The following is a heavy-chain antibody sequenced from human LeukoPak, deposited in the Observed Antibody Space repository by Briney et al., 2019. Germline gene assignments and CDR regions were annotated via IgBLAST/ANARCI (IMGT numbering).Heavy chain of an antibody. Sequence: GGSLRLSCAASGFTFSSYAMSWVRQAPGKGLEWVSAISGSGGSTYYADSVKGRFTISRDNSKNTLYLQMNSLRAEDTAVYYCAKAQAGGSGSYYYSWYFDLWGRGTLVTVSS. J-gene: IGHJ2*01. CDR3: AKAQAGGSGSYYYSWYFDL. CDR2: ISGSGGST. D-gene: IGHD3-10*01. V-gene: IGHV3-23*01. CDR1: GFTFSSYA.